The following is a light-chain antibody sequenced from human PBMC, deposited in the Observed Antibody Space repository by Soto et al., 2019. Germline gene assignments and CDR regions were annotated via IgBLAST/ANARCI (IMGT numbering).Light chain of an antibody. V-gene: IGKV3-20*01. J-gene: IGKJ2*01. Sequence: EIVLTQSPGTLSLSPRERATLSCRASQSIFNNYLAWYQQKPGQAPRLLVYGASFRATGIPDRFSGSGSGTDFTLTISRLEPEDFAVYYCQQYAVSPFTFGQGTRLEIK. CDR1: QSIFNNY. CDR2: GAS. CDR3: QQYAVSPFT.